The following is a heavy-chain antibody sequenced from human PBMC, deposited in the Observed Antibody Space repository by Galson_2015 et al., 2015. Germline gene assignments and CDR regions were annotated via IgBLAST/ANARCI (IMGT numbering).Heavy chain of an antibody. CDR1: GFTFSNYN. D-gene: IGHD4-17*01. CDR2: ISSRSGTI. V-gene: IGHV3-48*01. CDR3: AGGPGDYVKDYFDY. J-gene: IGHJ4*02. Sequence: SLRLSCAASGFTFSNYNMNWVRQAPGKGLEWVSYISSRSGTIYYADSVKGRFTISRDNAKNSLYLQMNSLRAEDTAVYYCAGGPGDYVKDYFDYWGQGTLVTVSS.